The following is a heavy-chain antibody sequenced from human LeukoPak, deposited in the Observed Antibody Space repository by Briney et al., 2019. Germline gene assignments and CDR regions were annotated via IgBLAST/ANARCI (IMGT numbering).Heavy chain of an antibody. V-gene: IGHV3-30-3*01. CDR2: ISYDGSNK. CDR1: GFTFSSYA. J-gene: IGHJ4*02. Sequence: GRSLRLSCAASGFTFSSYAMHWVRQAPGKGLEWVAVISYDGSNKYYADSVKGRFTISRDNSKNTLYLQMNSLRAEDTAVYYCARGGIYGPASKSSSGGFDYWGQGTLVTVSS. CDR3: ARGGIYGPASKSSSGGFDY. D-gene: IGHD6-25*01.